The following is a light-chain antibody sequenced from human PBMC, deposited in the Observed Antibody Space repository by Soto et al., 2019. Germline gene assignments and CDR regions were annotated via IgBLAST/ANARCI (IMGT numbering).Light chain of an antibody. Sequence: QAVVTQPASVSGSPGQSVTISCTGTSSDVGGYNYVSWYQQHPGKAPRLIIFEVSDRPSGVSDRFSGSKSGNTASLTISGLQADDESHYYCSSYASRDTVLFGGGTKLTVL. J-gene: IGLJ3*02. CDR3: SSYASRDTVL. CDR1: SSDVGGYNY. V-gene: IGLV2-14*01. CDR2: EVS.